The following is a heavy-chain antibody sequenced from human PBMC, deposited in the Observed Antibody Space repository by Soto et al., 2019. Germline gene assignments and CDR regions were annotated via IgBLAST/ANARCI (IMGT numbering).Heavy chain of an antibody. D-gene: IGHD6-25*01. J-gene: IGHJ3*01. CDR2: INHSGRT. CDR1: GGSFSAYY. V-gene: IGHV4-34*01. Sequence: SETLSLTCAVYGGSFSAYYWNWVRQPPGKGLEWIGEINHSGRTNYSPSLKSRVTMSLHTSNNQFSLKLNSVTAADTAIYYCVERSFDLWGQGTKVTVSS. CDR3: VERSFDL.